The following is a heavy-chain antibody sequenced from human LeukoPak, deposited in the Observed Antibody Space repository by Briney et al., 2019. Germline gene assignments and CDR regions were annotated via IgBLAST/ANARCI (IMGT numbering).Heavy chain of an antibody. Sequence: PSETLSLTCAVYGGSLSGYYWSWIRQPPGKGLEWIGEINHSGSTNYNPSLKSRVTISVDTSKNQFSLKLSSVTAADTAVYYCARALDSNYSFEIDYWGQGTLVTVSS. CDR2: INHSGST. V-gene: IGHV4-34*01. CDR1: GGSLSGYY. CDR3: ARALDSNYSFEIDY. D-gene: IGHD4-11*01. J-gene: IGHJ4*02.